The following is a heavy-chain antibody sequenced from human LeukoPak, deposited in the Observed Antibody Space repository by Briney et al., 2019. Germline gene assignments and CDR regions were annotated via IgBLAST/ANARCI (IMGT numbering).Heavy chain of an antibody. Sequence: GGSLRLSCAASGFTFSSYSMNWVRQAPGKGLEWVSYISSSSSTIYYADSVKGRFTISRDNAKNSLYLQMNSLRAEDTAVYYCASPKNPNWNYYYGMDVWGQGTTVTFSS. CDR2: ISSSSSTI. V-gene: IGHV3-48*01. CDR1: GFTFSSYS. D-gene: IGHD1-1*01. CDR3: ASPKNPNWNYYYGMDV. J-gene: IGHJ6*02.